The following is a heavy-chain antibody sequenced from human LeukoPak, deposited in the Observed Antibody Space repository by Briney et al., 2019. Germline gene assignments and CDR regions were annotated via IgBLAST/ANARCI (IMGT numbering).Heavy chain of an antibody. J-gene: IGHJ4*02. CDR3: ARGDGYNQYYFDY. D-gene: IGHD5-24*01. V-gene: IGHV4-31*03. Sequence: SETLSLTCTVSGGSISSGGYYWSWIRQHPGKGLEWIGYIYYSGSTYYNPSLKSRVTISVDTPKNQFSLKLSSVTAADTTVYYCARGDGYNQYYFDYWGQGTLVTVSS. CDR1: GGSISSGGYY. CDR2: IYYSGST.